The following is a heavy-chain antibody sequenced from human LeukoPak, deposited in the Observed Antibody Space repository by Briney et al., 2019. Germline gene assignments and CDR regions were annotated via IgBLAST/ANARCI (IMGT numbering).Heavy chain of an antibody. CDR2: IDPSDSYT. D-gene: IGHD3-9*01. CDR1: GYSFTSYW. V-gene: IGHV5-10-1*01. Sequence: GESLKISCKGSGYSFTSYWISWVRQMPGKGLEWMGRIDPSDSYTNYSPSFQGHVTISADKSISTAYLQWSSLKASDTAMHYCATTDYDILTGYQRWFDPWGQGTLVTVSS. CDR3: ATTDYDILTGYQRWFDP. J-gene: IGHJ5*02.